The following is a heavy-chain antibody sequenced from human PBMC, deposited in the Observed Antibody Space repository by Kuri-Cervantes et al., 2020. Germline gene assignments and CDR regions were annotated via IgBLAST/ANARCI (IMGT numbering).Heavy chain of an antibody. D-gene: IGHD4-17*01. CDR3: AILGAGY. V-gene: IGHV1-46*01. Sequence: ASVKVSCKASGYTFTSYYMHWVRQAPGQGLEWMGIINPSGGSTSYAQKFQGRVTMTRDTSISTAYMELRSLRSDDTAVYYCAILGAGYWGQGTLVTVSS. CDR1: GYTFTSYY. J-gene: IGHJ4*02. CDR2: INPSGGST.